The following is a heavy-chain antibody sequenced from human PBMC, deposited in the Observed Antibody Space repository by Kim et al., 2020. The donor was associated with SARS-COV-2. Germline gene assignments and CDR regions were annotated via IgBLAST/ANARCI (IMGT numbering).Heavy chain of an antibody. D-gene: IGHD3-3*01. CDR3: AGNRVLEWLLSTDYYYYGMDV. J-gene: IGHJ6*02. V-gene: IGHV1-69*13. Sequence: SVKVSCKASGGTFSSYAISWVRQAPGQVLEWMGGIIPIFGTANYAQKFQGRVTITADESTSTAYMELSSLRSEDTAVYYCAGNRVLEWLLSTDYYYYGMDVWGQGTTVTVSS. CDR1: GGTFSSYA. CDR2: IIPIFGTA.